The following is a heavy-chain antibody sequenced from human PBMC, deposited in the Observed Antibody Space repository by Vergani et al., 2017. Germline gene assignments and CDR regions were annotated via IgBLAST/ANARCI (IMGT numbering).Heavy chain of an antibody. Sequence: QVQLQESGPGLVKPSETLSLTCTVSGGSISSYYWSWIRQPPGKGLEWIGYIYYSGSTNYNPSLKSRVTISVDTSKNRFSLELSSVTAAATAVYYCARLTYYYDSSGYSSLGAFDIWGQGTMVTVSS. J-gene: IGHJ3*02. CDR1: GGSISSYY. CDR3: ARLTYYYDSSGYSSLGAFDI. V-gene: IGHV4-59*01. D-gene: IGHD3-22*01. CDR2: IYYSGST.